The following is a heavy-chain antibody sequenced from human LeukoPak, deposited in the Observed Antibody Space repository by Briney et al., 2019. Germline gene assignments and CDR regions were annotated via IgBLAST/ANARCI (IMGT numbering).Heavy chain of an antibody. CDR2: INNDGSST. J-gene: IGHJ4*02. D-gene: IGHD3-22*01. Sequence: GGSLRLSCGASGFTFSRYWMHWVRQAPGKGLVWVSRINNDGSSTSYADSVKGRFTISRDNAKKTLYLQMNSLRAEDTAIYYCARDPPNDGNAYYHFDYWGQGSLVTVSS. CDR1: GFTFSRYW. V-gene: IGHV3-74*01. CDR3: ARDPPNDGNAYYHFDY.